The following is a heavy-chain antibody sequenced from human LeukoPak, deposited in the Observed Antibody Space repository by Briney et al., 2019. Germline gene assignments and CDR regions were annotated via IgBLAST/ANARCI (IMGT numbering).Heavy chain of an antibody. V-gene: IGHV4-4*02. CDR2: IYHSGST. Sequence: SETLSLTCAVSGGSISNNNWWNWVRQPPGKGLEWIGEIYHSGSTNYNPSLKSRITMSVDKSSNQFSLKLSSVTAADTAVYYCATSANHGWFDPWGLGTLVTVSS. J-gene: IGHJ5*02. D-gene: IGHD1-14*01. CDR1: GGSISNNNW. CDR3: ATSANHGWFDP.